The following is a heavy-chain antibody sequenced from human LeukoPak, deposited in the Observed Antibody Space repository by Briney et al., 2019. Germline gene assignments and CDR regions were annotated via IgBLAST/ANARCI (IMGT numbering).Heavy chain of an antibody. J-gene: IGHJ4*02. CDR3: AKDWDWELLIFDY. D-gene: IGHD1-26*01. Sequence: GGSLRLSCAASGFTFSSYALSWVRQAPGKGLEWVSSISGGVENRYYADSVKGRFIISRDDSKNTFYLQMNSLRAEDTAIYYCAKDWDWELLIFDYWGQGTLVTVSS. CDR2: ISGGVENR. CDR1: GFTFSSYA. V-gene: IGHV3-23*01.